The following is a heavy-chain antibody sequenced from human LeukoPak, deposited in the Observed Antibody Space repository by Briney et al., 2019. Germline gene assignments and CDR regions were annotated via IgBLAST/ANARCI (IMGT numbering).Heavy chain of an antibody. CDR3: ASTFRGNWFDP. V-gene: IGHV1-69*13. D-gene: IGHD3-16*01. CDR2: IIPIFGTA. Sequence: GASVKVSCKASGYTFTSYGISWVRQAPGQGLEWMGGIIPIFGTANYAQKFQGRVTITADESTSTAYMELSSLRSEDTAVYYCASTFRGNWFDPWGQGTLVTVSS. J-gene: IGHJ5*02. CDR1: GYTFTSYG.